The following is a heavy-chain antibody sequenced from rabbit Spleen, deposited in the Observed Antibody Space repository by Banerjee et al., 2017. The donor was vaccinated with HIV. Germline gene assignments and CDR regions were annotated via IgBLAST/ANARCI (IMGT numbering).Heavy chain of an antibody. V-gene: IGHV1S40*01. Sequence: QSLEESGGDLVKPGAALTLTCTASGFSFSDIYYMCWVRQTPGKGLEWIVCIDTGSSGNTYYASWAKGRSTASKTSSTTVTLQMTSLTAADTATYFCARDLDGGNGGYFDLWGPGTLVTVS. J-gene: IGHJ4*01. CDR1: GFSFSDIYY. CDR3: ARDLDGGNGGYFDL. D-gene: IGHD4-2*01. CDR2: IDTGSSGNT.